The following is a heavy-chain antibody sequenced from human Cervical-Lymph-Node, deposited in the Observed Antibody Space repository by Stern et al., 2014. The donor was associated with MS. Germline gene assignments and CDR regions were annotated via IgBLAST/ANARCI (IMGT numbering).Heavy chain of an antibody. D-gene: IGHD2-2*01. CDR2: ISVGGGST. V-gene: IGHV3-23*04. Sequence: EVQLEESGGGLIQPGGSLRLSCAASGLTSSIYAMNWVRQAPGKGLEWVSAISVGGGSTYYAASVKGRFTISRDNSKNTLYLQMKSLRAEDTAVYYCAGSSSPIPPSNWFDPWGQGTLVTVSS. J-gene: IGHJ5*02. CDR1: GLTSSIYA. CDR3: AGSSSPIPPSNWFDP.